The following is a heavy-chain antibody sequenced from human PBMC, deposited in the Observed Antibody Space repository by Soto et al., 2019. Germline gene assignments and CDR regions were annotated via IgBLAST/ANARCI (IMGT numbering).Heavy chain of an antibody. CDR2: IWYDGSNK. V-gene: IGHV3-33*01. CDR1: GFTFSSYG. CDR3: ASSQEGIGLESWFDP. Sequence: QVQLVESGGGVVQPGRSLRLSCAASGFTFSSYGMHWVRQAPGKGLEWVAVIWYDGSNKYYADSVKGRFTISRDNSKNTLYLQMNSLSAEDTAVYYCASSQEGIGLESWFDPWGQGTLVTVSS. J-gene: IGHJ5*02. D-gene: IGHD6-13*01.